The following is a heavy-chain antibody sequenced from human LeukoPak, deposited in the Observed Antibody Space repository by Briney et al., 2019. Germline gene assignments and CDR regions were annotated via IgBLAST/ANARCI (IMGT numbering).Heavy chain of an antibody. CDR1: GYTFTSYF. V-gene: IGHV1-46*01. CDR2: INPSGGST. CDR3: ARDRNYYGSGNAAWDWFDP. Sequence: ASVKVSCKASGYTFTSYFMHWVRQAPGQGLEWMGIINPSGGSTSYAQNFQGRVTMTRDMSTSTVYMELSRLRPDDTAVYYCARDRNYYGSGNAAWDWFDPWGQGTLVTVSP. J-gene: IGHJ5*02. D-gene: IGHD3-10*01.